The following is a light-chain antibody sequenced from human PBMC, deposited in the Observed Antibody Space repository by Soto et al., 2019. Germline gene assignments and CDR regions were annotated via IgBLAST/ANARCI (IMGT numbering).Light chain of an antibody. CDR2: EVS. CDR3: SSYAGSNNLHAV. V-gene: IGLV2-8*01. CDR1: SSDVGGYNY. J-gene: IGLJ7*01. Sequence: QSALTQPPSASGSPGQSVTISCTGTSSDVGGYNYVSWYQQHPGKAPKLMIYEVSKRPSGVPDRFSGSKSGNTASLTVSGLQAEDEADYYCSSYAGSNNLHAVFGGGIQLTVL.